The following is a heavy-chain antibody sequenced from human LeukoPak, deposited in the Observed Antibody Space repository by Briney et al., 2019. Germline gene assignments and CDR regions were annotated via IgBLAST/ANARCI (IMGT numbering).Heavy chain of an antibody. D-gene: IGHD3-10*01. CDR1: GGSISSYY. Sequence: SDTLSLTCTVSGGSISSYYWSWLRQPPGKGLEWVGYTYYSGSTNFNPSLKGRVTISVDTSKNQSSLELSSVTAAAAAVYYCARGPALWQKAGFDYWGQGTLVTVSS. V-gene: IGHV4-59*07. J-gene: IGHJ4*02. CDR3: ARGPALWQKAGFDY. CDR2: TYYSGST.